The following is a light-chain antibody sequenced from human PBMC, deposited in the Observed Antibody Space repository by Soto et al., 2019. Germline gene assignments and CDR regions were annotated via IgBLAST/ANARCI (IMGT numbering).Light chain of an antibody. Sequence: DIQMTQSPSSVSASAGERVTLTCRASQSISSWLAWYQQKPGKAPNLLIYAASRLQSGVPARFSGTGSGTDFTLTISSLQPEDFAIYYCQQADNCPRTFGGGTKVEV. CDR3: QQADNCPRT. V-gene: IGKV1-12*01. CDR2: AAS. J-gene: IGKJ4*01. CDR1: QSISSW.